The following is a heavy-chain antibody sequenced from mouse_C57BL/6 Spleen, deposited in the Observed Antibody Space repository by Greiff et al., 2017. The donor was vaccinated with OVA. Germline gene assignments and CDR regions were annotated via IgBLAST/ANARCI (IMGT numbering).Heavy chain of an antibody. CDR3: ARSGTTAYYFDY. J-gene: IGHJ2*01. V-gene: IGHV1-81*01. CDR1: GYTFTSYG. CDR2: IYPRSGNT. Sequence: QVQLQQSGAELARPGASVKLSCKASGYTFTSYGISWVKQSTGQGLEWIGEIYPRSGNTYYNEKFKGKATLTADKSSSTAYMELRSLTSEDSAVYFCARSGTTAYYFDYWGQGTTLTVSS. D-gene: IGHD1-2*01.